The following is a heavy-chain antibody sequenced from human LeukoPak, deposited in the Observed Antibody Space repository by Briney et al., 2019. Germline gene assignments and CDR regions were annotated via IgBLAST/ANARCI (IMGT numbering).Heavy chain of an antibody. Sequence: GGSLRLSCAASGFTISSNYMSWVRRAPRKGLERVSVIYSGGSTYYADSVKGRFTIYRDNSKNTLYLQMNSLRAEDTAVYYCARGSGSYYIDYWGQGTLVTVSS. D-gene: IGHD1-26*01. V-gene: IGHV3-53*01. J-gene: IGHJ4*02. CDR2: IYSGGST. CDR1: GFTISSNY. CDR3: ARGSGSYYIDY.